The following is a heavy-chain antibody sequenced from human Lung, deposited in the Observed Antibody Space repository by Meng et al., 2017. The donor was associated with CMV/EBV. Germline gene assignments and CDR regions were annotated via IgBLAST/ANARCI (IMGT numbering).Heavy chain of an antibody. J-gene: IGHJ4*02. CDR1: GFTFSDYY. CDR3: ARARRVAGDYFDY. CDR2: ISSSGSTI. V-gene: IGHV3-11*01. Sequence: SCAASGFTFSDYYMSWIRQAPGKGLEWVSYISSSGSTIYYADSVKGRFTISRDNAKNSKYRQMNSLRAEDTAVYYCARARRVAGDYFDYWGQGTLVTVSS. D-gene: IGHD3-3*01.